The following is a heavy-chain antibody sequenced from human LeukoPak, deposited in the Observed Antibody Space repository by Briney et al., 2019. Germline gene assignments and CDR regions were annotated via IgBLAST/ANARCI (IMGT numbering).Heavy chain of an antibody. CDR2: IIPIFGTA. D-gene: IGHD3-10*01. CDR1: GGTFSSYA. J-gene: IGHJ4*02. CDR3: ARDLFVAGSGFDY. V-gene: IGHV1-69*05. Sequence: SVKVSCKASGGTFSSYAISWVRQAPGQGLGWMGGIIPIFGTANYAQKFQGRVTITTDESTSTAYMELSSLRSEDTAVYYCARDLFVAGSGFDYWGQGTLVTVSS.